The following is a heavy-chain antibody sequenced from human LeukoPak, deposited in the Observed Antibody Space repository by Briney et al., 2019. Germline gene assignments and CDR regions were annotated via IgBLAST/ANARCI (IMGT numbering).Heavy chain of an antibody. J-gene: IGHJ3*02. CDR2: ISAYNGNT. CDR1: GYTFTSYG. D-gene: IGHD6-13*01. V-gene: IGHV1-18*01. CDR3: ARVVAAAGNRDDAFDI. Sequence: ASVKVSCKASGYTFTSYGISWVRQAPGQGLEWIGWISAYNGNTNYAQKLQGRVTMTTDTSTSTAYMELRSLRSDDTAVYYCARVVAAAGNRDDAFDIWGQGTMVTVSS.